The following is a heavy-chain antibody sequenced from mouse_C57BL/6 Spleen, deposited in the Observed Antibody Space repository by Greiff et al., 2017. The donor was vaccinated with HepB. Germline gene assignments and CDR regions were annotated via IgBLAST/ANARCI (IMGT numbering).Heavy chain of an antibody. Sequence: VQLQQSGPSLVRPSQTLSLTCTVTGFSINSDCYWIWIRQFPGNKLEYIGYTFYSGITYYNPSLERRTYITRDTSKNQFSLTLSSVTTEDTATYYCAYGSLFYYAMDYWGQGTSVTVSS. CDR3: AYGSLFYYAMDY. V-gene: IGHV3-3*01. J-gene: IGHJ4*01. D-gene: IGHD1-1*01. CDR1: GFSINSDCY. CDR2: TFYSGIT.